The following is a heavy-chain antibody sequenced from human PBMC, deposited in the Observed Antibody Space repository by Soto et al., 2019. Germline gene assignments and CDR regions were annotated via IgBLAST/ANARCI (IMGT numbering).Heavy chain of an antibody. V-gene: IGHV1-2*02. CDR3: ARGHYDILTGYSPFGY. D-gene: IGHD3-9*01. Sequence: ASVKVSCKASGYTFTGYYMHWVRQAPGQGLEWMGWINPNSGGTNYAQKFQGRVTMTRDTSISTAYMELSRLRSDDTAVYYCARGHYDILTGYSPFGYWGQGTRVTVSS. CDR1: GYTFTGYY. CDR2: INPNSGGT. J-gene: IGHJ4*02.